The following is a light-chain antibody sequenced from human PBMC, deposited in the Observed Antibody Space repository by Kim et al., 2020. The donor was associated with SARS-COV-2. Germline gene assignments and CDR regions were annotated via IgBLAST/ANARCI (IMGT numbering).Light chain of an antibody. CDR1: QDISSY. V-gene: IGKV1D-8*01. CDR3: QQYHSFPLT. J-gene: IGKJ4*01. Sequence: ASAGDRVTINCRMSQDISSYLAWYQQKPGKAPELLIYATSTLQSGVPSRFSGSGSGTDFTLTISCLQSEDFATYYCQQYHSFPLTFGGGTKVDIK. CDR2: ATS.